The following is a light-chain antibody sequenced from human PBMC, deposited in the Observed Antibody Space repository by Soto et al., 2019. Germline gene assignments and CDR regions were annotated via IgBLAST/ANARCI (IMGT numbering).Light chain of an antibody. Sequence: EIVFTQSPPTLSLSPGERATLSCGASQSVNSYLAWYQQKPGQPPRLLIFDASNRAAGVPARFSGSGSGTDFTLTIRSLEPEDFAVYFCQQLSSWPPITFGQGTRLEIK. CDR1: QSVNSY. CDR2: DAS. V-gene: IGKV3-11*01. CDR3: QQLSSWPPIT. J-gene: IGKJ5*01.